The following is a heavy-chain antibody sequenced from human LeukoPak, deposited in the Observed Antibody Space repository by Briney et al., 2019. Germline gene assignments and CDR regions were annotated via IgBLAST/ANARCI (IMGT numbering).Heavy chain of an antibody. CDR3: ARVSQHQTPYSGYDWPLDS. CDR2: IDPDRGVT. J-gene: IGHJ4*02. CDR1: GYTFTGYY. V-gene: IGHV1-2*02. D-gene: IGHD5-12*01. Sequence: GASVKVSCKASGYTFTGYYMHWVRQAPGQGLEWVGWIDPDRGVTNYAEKFLGRVTVTRDTSITTAYMDLSRLRSDDTAVYYCARVSQHQTPYSGYDWPLDSWGQGTLVTVSS.